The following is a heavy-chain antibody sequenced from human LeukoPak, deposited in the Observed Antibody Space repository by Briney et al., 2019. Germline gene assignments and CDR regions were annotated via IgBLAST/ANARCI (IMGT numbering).Heavy chain of an antibody. V-gene: IGHV4-59*01. CDR3: ARRGGQYSGYDPNWFDP. CDR1: GGSISSYY. Sequence: SETLSLTRTVSGGSISSYYWSWIRQPPGKGLEWIGYIYYSGSTNYNPSLKSRVTISVDTSKNQFSLKLSSVTAADTAVYYCARRGGQYSGYDPNWFDPWGQGTLVTVSS. J-gene: IGHJ5*02. CDR2: IYYSGST. D-gene: IGHD5-12*01.